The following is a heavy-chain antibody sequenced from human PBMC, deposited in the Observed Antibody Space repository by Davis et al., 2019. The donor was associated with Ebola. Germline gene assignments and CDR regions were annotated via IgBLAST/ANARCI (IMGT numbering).Heavy chain of an antibody. V-gene: IGHV4-4*02. CDR3: ARLVTYYDFWSGYYLSYYGMDV. Sequence: SETLSLTCAVSGGSISSSNWWSWVRQPPGKGLEWIGEIYHSGSTNYNPSLTSRVTISVDKSKNQFSLKLSSVTAADTAVYYCARLVTYYDFWSGYYLSYYGMDVWGQGTTVTVSS. D-gene: IGHD3-3*01. CDR2: IYHSGST. J-gene: IGHJ6*02. CDR1: GGSISSSNW.